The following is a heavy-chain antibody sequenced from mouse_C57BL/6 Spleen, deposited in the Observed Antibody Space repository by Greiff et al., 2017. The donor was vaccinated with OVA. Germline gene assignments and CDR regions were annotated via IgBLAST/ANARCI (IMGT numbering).Heavy chain of an antibody. V-gene: IGHV5-12*01. CDR3: ARHSYGSSYGYFDV. Sequence: EVQLVESGGGLVQPGGSLKLSCAASGFTFSDYYMYWVRQTPEKRLEWVAYISNGGGSTYYPDTVKGRFTISRDNAKNTLYLQMSRLKSEDTAMYYCARHSYGSSYGYFDVWGTGTTVTVSS. J-gene: IGHJ1*03. CDR2: ISNGGGST. CDR1: GFTFSDYY. D-gene: IGHD1-1*01.